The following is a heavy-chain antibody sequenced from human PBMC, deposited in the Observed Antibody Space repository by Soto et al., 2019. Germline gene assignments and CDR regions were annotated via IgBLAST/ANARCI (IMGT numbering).Heavy chain of an antibody. CDR3: ARFPFDKSSWTNPRFFDT. D-gene: IGHD6-13*01. CDR2: INHSGFT. Sequence: QVQLQQWGAGLLKPAETLSLTCAVYGGSFSDYYCTWIRPAPGQGLEWIGEINHSGFTLYNPSLTSRLTMSVGPSRRQFYLNLSSVTAADTAVYYWARFPFDKSSWTNPRFFDTWGQRTLVTVSS. J-gene: IGHJ5*02. CDR1: GGSFSDYY. V-gene: IGHV4-34*01.